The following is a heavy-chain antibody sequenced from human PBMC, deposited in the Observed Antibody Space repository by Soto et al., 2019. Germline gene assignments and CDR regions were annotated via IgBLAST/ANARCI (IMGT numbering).Heavy chain of an antibody. V-gene: IGHV4-61*01. CDR2: IYYSGTT. D-gene: IGHD1-20*01. CDR3: ARSAVLYKWNGFDP. CDR1: GGSISSGNYY. Sequence: SETLSLTCTVSGGSISSGNYYWSWIRQPPGKGLEWLGFIYYSGTTKYNPSLKSRVTISVDTSTNQFSLKLSSVTAADTAVYYCARSAVLYKWNGFDPWGQGTLVTVSS. J-gene: IGHJ5*02.